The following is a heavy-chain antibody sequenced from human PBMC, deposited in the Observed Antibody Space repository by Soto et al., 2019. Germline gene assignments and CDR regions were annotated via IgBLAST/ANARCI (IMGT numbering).Heavy chain of an antibody. CDR2: ISAYNGNT. V-gene: IGHV1-18*04. D-gene: IGHD6-13*01. J-gene: IGHJ6*02. CDR1: GYTFTSYG. Sequence: ASVKVSCKASGYTFTSYGISWVRQAPGQGLEWMGWISAYNGNTNYAQKLQGRVTMTTDTSTSTAYMELRSLRSDDTAVYYCARGGIAAAVGYYYGIDVWGQGTTVTVSS. CDR3: ARGGIAAAVGYYYGIDV.